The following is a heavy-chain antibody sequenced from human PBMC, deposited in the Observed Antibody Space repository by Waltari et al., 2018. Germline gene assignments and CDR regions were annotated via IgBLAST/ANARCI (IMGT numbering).Heavy chain of an antibody. CDR3: ARDSDYSIGWFGGGFDY. Sequence: QVQLVESGGGVVQPGRSLRLSCEASGFTFTAYGIHWARQAPGKGLEWVAVIWFDGSNKHYADSVKGRFTISRDNSRNTLYLQMSGLRADDTAVYYCARDSDYSIGWFGGGFDYWGQGTLVTVSS. CDR2: IWFDGSNK. D-gene: IGHD3-16*01. CDR1: GFTFTAYG. V-gene: IGHV3-33*01. J-gene: IGHJ4*02.